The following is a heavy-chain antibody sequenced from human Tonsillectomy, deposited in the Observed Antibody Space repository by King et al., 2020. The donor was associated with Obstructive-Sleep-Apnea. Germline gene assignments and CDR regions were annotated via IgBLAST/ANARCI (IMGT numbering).Heavy chain of an antibody. D-gene: IGHD6-13*01. Sequence: EVQLVESGGGLVQPGGSLRLSCAASGFTFSSYAMSWVRQAPGKGLEWVSAISCRGGSTYYADSVKGRFTISRDNSKNTLYLQMNSLRAEDPAVYYCARNYIAAAGGNWFDPWGQGTLVTVSS. CDR3: ARNYIAAAGGNWFDP. CDR1: GFTFSSYA. V-gene: IGHV3-23*04. CDR2: ISCRGGST. J-gene: IGHJ5*02.